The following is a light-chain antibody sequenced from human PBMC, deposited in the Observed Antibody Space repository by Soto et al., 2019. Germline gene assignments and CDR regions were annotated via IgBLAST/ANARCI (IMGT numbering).Light chain of an antibody. J-gene: IGKJ1*01. Sequence: DIQMTQSPSSVSASVGDRVTITCRASQGISSCLAWCQVKPGKAPKLLIHAASNLQSGVPSRFSGSGSGTDFTLTISSLQPEDFATYYCQQASSFPWTFGQGTKVEIK. CDR2: AAS. V-gene: IGKV1-12*02. CDR3: QQASSFPWT. CDR1: QGISSC.